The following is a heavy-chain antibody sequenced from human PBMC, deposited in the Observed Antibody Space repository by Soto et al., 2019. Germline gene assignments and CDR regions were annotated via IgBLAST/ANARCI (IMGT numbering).Heavy chain of an antibody. J-gene: IGHJ6*03. Sequence: ASVKLSCKASGYTFISYAMHWVRQAPGQRLEWMGWINAGNGNTKYSQKFQGRVTITRDTSASTAYMELSSLRSEDTAVYYCARNSAGYYYYMDVWGKGTTVTVSS. V-gene: IGHV1-3*01. D-gene: IGHD6-13*01. CDR3: ARNSAGYYYYMDV. CDR1: GYTFISYA. CDR2: INAGNGNT.